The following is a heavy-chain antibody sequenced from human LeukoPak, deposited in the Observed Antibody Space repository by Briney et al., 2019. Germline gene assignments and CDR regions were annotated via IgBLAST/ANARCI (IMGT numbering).Heavy chain of an antibody. V-gene: IGHV5-51*01. CDR3: ARHPITRYYDSSGYSAAGPDY. CDR2: INPGDSGT. D-gene: IGHD3-22*01. J-gene: IGHJ4*02. CDR1: GYRFTTYW. Sequence: GESLKISCKGSGYRFTTYWIGWVRQMPGKGLEWMGIINPGDSGTRYSPSFQGQVTISADKSISTAYLLWSSLKASDTAMYYCARHPITRYYDSSGYSAAGPDYWGQGTLVTVSS.